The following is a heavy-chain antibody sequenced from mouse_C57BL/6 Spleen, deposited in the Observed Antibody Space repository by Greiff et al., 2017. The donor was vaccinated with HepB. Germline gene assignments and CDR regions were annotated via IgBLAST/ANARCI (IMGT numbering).Heavy chain of an antibody. V-gene: IGHV1-82*01. CDR1: GYAFSSSW. Sequence: QVQLQQSGPELVKPGASVKISCKASGYAFSSSWMNWVKQRPGKGLEWIGRIYPGDGDTNYNGKFKGKATLTADKSSSTAYMQLSSLTSEDSAVYVCARGVRHYAMDYWGQGTSVTVSS. CDR3: ARGVRHYAMDY. CDR2: IYPGDGDT. D-gene: IGHD2-14*01. J-gene: IGHJ4*01.